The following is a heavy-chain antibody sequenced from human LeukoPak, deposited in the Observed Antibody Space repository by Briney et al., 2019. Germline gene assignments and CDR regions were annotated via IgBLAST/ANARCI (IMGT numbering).Heavy chain of an antibody. J-gene: IGHJ4*02. CDR1: GFTFSSYA. CDR2: ISYDGSNK. CDR3: ARFGFGELPFDY. Sequence: GRSLRLSCAASGFTFSSYAMHWVRQAPGKGLEWVAVISYDGSNKYYADSVKGRFTISRDNSKNTLYLQMNSLRAEDTAVYYCARFGFGELPFDYWGQGTLVTVSS. D-gene: IGHD3-10*01. V-gene: IGHV3-30*04.